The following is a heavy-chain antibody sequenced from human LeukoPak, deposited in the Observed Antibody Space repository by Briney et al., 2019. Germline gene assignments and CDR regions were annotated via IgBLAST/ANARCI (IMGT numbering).Heavy chain of an antibody. J-gene: IGHJ4*02. CDR2: IYYSGST. Sequence: PSETLSLTCTVSGGSISSYYWSWIRQHPGKGLEWIGYIYYSGSTNYNPSLKSRVTISVDTSKNQFSLKLSSVTAADTAVYYCASSVVAGTQIDYWGQGTLVTVSS. V-gene: IGHV4-59*01. CDR1: GGSISSYY. D-gene: IGHD6-19*01. CDR3: ASSVVAGTQIDY.